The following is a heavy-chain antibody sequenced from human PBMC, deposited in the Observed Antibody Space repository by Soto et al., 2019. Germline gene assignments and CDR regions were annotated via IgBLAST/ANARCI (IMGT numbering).Heavy chain of an antibody. Sequence: EVQLLESGGGLVQPGGSLRLSYAASGFTFSSYAMSWVRQAPGKGLEWVSAISGSGGSTYYADSVKGRFTISRDNSKNTLYLQMNSLRAEDTAVYYCAKALGYCSSTSCYGYFQHWGQGTLVTVSS. V-gene: IGHV3-23*01. J-gene: IGHJ1*01. D-gene: IGHD2-2*01. CDR3: AKALGYCSSTSCYGYFQH. CDR1: GFTFSSYA. CDR2: ISGSGGST.